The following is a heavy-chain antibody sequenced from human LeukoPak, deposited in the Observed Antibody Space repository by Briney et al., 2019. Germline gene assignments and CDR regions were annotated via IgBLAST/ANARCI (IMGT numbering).Heavy chain of an antibody. D-gene: IGHD3-10*01. CDR1: GFTFSSYG. Sequence: GGSLRLSCAASGFTFSSYGMPWVRQAPGKGLEWVAVISYDGSNKYYADSVKGRFTISRDNSKNTLYLQMNSLRAEDTAVYYCAKDQGVWFGVLPLDYWGQGTLVTVSS. CDR3: AKDQGVWFGVLPLDY. J-gene: IGHJ4*02. CDR2: ISYDGSNK. V-gene: IGHV3-30*18.